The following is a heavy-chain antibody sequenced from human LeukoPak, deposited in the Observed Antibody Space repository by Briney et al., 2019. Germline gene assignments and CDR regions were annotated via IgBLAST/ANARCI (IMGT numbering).Heavy chain of an antibody. CDR2: INHSGST. J-gene: IGHJ4*02. V-gene: IGHV4-34*01. D-gene: IGHD3-9*01. CDR3: ASGRYFDWLLLSY. CDR1: GGSFSGYY. Sequence: SETLSLTCAVYGGSFSGYYWSWIRQPPGKGLEWIGEINHSGSTNYNPSLKSRVTISVDTSKNQFSLKLSSVTAADTAVYYCASGRYFDWLLLSYWGQGTLVTVSS.